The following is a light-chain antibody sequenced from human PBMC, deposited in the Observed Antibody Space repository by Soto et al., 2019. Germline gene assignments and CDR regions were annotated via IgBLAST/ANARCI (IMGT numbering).Light chain of an antibody. CDR1: QSVSSN. V-gene: IGKV3-15*01. CDR2: GAS. CDR3: QQYNNWPWT. Sequence: EIVMTQSQATLSVSTGERATLSCRASQSVSSNLAWYQQKPGQAPRRLIYGASTRATGIPGRFSGSGSGTEFTLTISSLQSEDFAVYYCQQYNNWPWTFGQGTKVEIK. J-gene: IGKJ1*01.